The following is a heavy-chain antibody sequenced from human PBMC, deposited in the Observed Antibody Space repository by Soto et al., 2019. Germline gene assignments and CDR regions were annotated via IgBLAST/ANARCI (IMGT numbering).Heavy chain of an antibody. J-gene: IGHJ5*02. V-gene: IGHV4-30-4*01. D-gene: IGHD6-13*01. CDR3: ARGMRYYSSSWYGWLDP. CDR1: GGSIRSGDYY. CDR2: IYYSGST. Sequence: QVQLQESGPGLVKPSQTLSLTCTVSGGSIRSGDYYWSWIRQPPGKGLEWIGYIYYSGSTYYNPSLKSRVTISVDTSKNQFSLKLSSVTAADTAVYYCARGMRYYSSSWYGWLDPWGQGTLVTVSS.